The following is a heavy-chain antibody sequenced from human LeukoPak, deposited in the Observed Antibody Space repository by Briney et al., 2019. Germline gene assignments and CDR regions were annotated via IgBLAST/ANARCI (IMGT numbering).Heavy chain of an antibody. V-gene: IGHV3-23*01. J-gene: IGHJ4*02. CDR2: ISDSGGST. CDR3: AKAYDLWSGYPLFDF. D-gene: IGHD3-3*01. Sequence: PGGSLRLSCAASGFSFYSYVMSWVRQAPGKGLEWVSGISDSGGSTYYADSVKGQFTLSRDNSKNMLYLQMNSLRAEDTAVYYCAKAYDLWSGYPLFDFWGQGTLVTVSS. CDR1: GFSFYSYV.